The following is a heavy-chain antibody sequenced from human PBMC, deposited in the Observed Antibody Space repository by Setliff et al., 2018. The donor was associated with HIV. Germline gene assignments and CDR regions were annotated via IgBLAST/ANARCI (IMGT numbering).Heavy chain of an antibody. D-gene: IGHD1-26*01. CDR3: ATDCAVVGGTGSLDS. V-gene: IGHV3-48*03. Sequence: GGSLRLSCAASGFTLSNYEMNWVRQAPGKGLEWVSYISSSGTTIYYADSVKGRFTISRDNAKNSLYLQMNSLRAEDTAVYYCATDCAVVGGTGSLDSWGQGTLVTVSS. CDR2: ISSSGTTI. CDR1: GFTLSNYE. J-gene: IGHJ4*02.